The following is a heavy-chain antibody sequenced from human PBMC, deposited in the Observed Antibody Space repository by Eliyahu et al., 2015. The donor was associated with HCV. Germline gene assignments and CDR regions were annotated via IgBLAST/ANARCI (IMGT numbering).Heavy chain of an antibody. J-gene: IGHJ6*02. CDR2: IFSSDEK. CDR1: GFSLSNARMG. Sequence: QVTLKESGPVLVKPTETLTLTCTVSGFSLSNARMGVSWIRQPPGKALEWLAHIFSSDEKSYSTSLKSRLTISKDTSKSQVVLTMTNMDPVDTATYYCARIRVTIFGVVIPTGYYGMDVWGQGTTVTVSS. CDR3: ARIRVTIFGVVIPTGYYGMDV. V-gene: IGHV2-26*01. D-gene: IGHD3-3*01.